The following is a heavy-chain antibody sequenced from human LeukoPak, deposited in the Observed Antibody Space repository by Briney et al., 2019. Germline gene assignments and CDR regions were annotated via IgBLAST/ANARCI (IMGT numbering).Heavy chain of an antibody. V-gene: IGHV1-2*02. J-gene: IGHJ3*02. CDR1: GGTFSTYS. Sequence: ASVKVSCKASGGTFSTYSITWVRQAPGQGLEWMGWIVPNSGGTSYAQKFQGRVTMTRDTSITTVYMELTGLRSDDTAVYYCARDYDQNRGAIDIWGQGTMVTVSS. CDR2: IVPNSGGT. D-gene: IGHD2/OR15-2a*01. CDR3: ARDYDQNRGAIDI.